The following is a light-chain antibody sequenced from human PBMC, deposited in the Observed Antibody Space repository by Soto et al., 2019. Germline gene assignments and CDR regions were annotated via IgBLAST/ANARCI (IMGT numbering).Light chain of an antibody. CDR3: QHYGGMWT. CDR2: DAS. V-gene: IGKV1-5*01. CDR1: QSITNR. J-gene: IGKJ1*01. Sequence: DIQMTQSPSTPSASVGDRVTITCRASQSITNRLAWYQQKPGKAPKVLIYDASNLEYGVPSRFSGSGFGTEFILTISSLQPDDFATYCCQHYGGMWTFGQGTKVDIK.